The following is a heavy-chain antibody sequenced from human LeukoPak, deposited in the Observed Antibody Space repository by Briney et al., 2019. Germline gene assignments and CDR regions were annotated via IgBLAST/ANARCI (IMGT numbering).Heavy chain of an antibody. CDR1: GFTFCDYA. CDR3: TDLYSSGWYNYFDY. D-gene: IGHD6-19*01. Sequence: GGSLRLSCTASGFTFCDYAMSWVCQAPGKGLEWVGFIRSKAYGGTTEYAASVKGRFTISRDDSKSIAYLQMNSLKTEDTAVYYCTDLYSSGWYNYFDYWGQGTLVTVSS. V-gene: IGHV3-49*04. J-gene: IGHJ4*02. CDR2: IRSKAYGGTT.